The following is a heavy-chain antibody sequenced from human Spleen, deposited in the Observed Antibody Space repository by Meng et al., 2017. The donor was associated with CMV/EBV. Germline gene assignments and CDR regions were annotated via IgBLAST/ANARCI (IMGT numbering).Heavy chain of an antibody. Sequence: SETLSLTCTVSSGSVTSDSYYYSWIRQPPGRGLEWIAYIYHSGSTNYNPSFKSRVTISVGTSKNQFSLKLTSVTAADTAVYYCARWSGSGNYPFADYWGQGTLVTVSS. CDR2: IYHSGST. CDR3: ARWSGSGNYPFADY. V-gene: IGHV4-61*01. D-gene: IGHD3-10*01. J-gene: IGHJ4*02. CDR1: SGSVTSDSYY.